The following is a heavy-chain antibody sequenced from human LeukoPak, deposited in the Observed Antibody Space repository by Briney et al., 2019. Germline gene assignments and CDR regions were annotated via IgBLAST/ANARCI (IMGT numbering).Heavy chain of an antibody. CDR3: ARDPGGSQFDY. D-gene: IGHD1-26*01. CDR1: GGSISSGGYY. Sequence: PSQTLSLTCTVSGGSISSGGYYWSWIRQPPGKGLEWIGYIYHSGSTYYNPSLKSRVTISVDRSKDQFSLKLSSVTAADTAVYYCARDPGGSQFDYWGQGTLVTVSS. J-gene: IGHJ4*02. CDR2: IYHSGST. V-gene: IGHV4-30-2*01.